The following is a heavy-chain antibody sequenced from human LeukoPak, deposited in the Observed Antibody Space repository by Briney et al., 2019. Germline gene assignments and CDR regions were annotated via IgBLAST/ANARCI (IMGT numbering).Heavy chain of an antibody. Sequence: PGGSLRLSCAASGFTFSSYAMSWVRQAPGKGLECVSAISGSGGSTYYADSVKGRFTISRDNSKNTLYLQMNSLRAEDTAVYYCAKDGGRGYSYGYFWFDPWGQGTLVTVSS. CDR2: ISGSGGST. CDR1: GFTFSSYA. D-gene: IGHD5-18*01. CDR3: AKDGGRGYSYGYFWFDP. V-gene: IGHV3-23*01. J-gene: IGHJ5*02.